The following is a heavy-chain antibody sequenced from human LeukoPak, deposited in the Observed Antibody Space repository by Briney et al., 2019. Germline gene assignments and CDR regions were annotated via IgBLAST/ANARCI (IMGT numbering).Heavy chain of an antibody. CDR3: ARGRECYYDSSGYYPFDY. J-gene: IGHJ4*02. CDR2: INHSGST. V-gene: IGHV4-34*01. Sequence: SETLSLTCAVYGGSFSGYYWSGIRQPPGKGLEWIGEINHSGSTNYNPSLKSRVTISVDTSKNQFSLKLSSVTAADTAVYYCARGRECYYDSSGYYPFDYWGQGTLVTVSS. CDR1: GGSFSGYY. D-gene: IGHD3-22*01.